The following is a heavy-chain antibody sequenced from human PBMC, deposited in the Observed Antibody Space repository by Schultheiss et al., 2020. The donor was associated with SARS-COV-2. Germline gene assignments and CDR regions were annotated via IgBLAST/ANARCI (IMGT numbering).Heavy chain of an antibody. CDR3: ARESGVYYDSSGSLVD. V-gene: IGHV3-64*04. J-gene: IGHJ4*02. D-gene: IGHD3-22*01. CDR1: GFTFSSYA. Sequence: GGSLRLSCSASGFTFSSYAMHWVRQAPGKGLEYVSAISSNGGSTYYADSVKGRFTISRDNSKNTLYLQMNSLRAEDTAVYYCARESGVYYDSSGSLVDWGQGTLVTVSS. CDR2: ISSNGGST.